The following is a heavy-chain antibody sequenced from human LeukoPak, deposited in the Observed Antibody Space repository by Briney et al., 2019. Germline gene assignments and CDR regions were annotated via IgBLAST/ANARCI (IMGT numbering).Heavy chain of an antibody. Sequence: PGGSLRLSCAASGFIFSSYGIHWVRQAPGKGLEWVAVIWYDGSNKYYADSVKGRFTISRDKTKNTLYLQMNSLRAEDTAVYYCAKSAYYDASGYYREYYFDYWGQGTLVTVSS. CDR3: AKSAYYDASGYYREYYFDY. CDR2: IWYDGSNK. J-gene: IGHJ4*02. D-gene: IGHD3-22*01. CDR1: GFIFSSYG. V-gene: IGHV3-33*03.